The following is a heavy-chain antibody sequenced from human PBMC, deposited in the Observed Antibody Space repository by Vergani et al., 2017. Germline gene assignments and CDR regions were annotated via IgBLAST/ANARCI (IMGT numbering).Heavy chain of an antibody. J-gene: IGHJ4*02. CDR3: ARTGSFILRYFHWAL. CDR1: GGSITSSSCY. CDR2: IYHTGGA. V-gene: IGHV4-39*01. Sequence: QLHLQESGPGLVKPSETLSLTCTVSGGSITSSSCYWGWIRQPPGKGLEWIGNIYHTGGAYYTPSLKGRVTISVDTSKNQFSLEVTSVTAAETAIYFCARTGSFILRYFHWALWGQGTLVTVSS. D-gene: IGHD3-9*01.